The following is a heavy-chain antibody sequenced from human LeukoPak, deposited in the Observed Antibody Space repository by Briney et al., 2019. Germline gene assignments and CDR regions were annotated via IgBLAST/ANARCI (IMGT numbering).Heavy chain of an antibody. V-gene: IGHV3-15*01. CDR3: TTTIVGVTTWFDP. CDR2: IKNKTNGGTT. Sequence: GGSLRLSCAASGFTLSNAYMSWVRQAPGKGLEWGGRIKNKTNGGTTDYAAPVTGRFTISRDDSKNTLYLQMNSLKTEDTAVYYCTTTIVGVTTWFDPWGQGTLVTVSS. CDR1: GFTLSNAY. D-gene: IGHD1-26*01. J-gene: IGHJ5*02.